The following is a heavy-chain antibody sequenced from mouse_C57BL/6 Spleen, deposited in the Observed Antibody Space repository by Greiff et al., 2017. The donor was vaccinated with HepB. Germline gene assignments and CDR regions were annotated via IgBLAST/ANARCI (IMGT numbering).Heavy chain of an antibody. D-gene: IGHD1-1*01. J-gene: IGHJ4*01. CDR3: ARRRGVMTTVEGDAMDY. CDR1: GYTFTSYG. Sequence: VQLQQSGAELARPGASVKLSCKASGYTFTSYGISWVKQRTGQGLEWIGEIYPRSGNTYYNEKFKGKATLTADKSSSTAYMELRSLTSEDSAVYFCARRRGVMTTVEGDAMDYWGHRTSVTVSS. V-gene: IGHV1-81*01. CDR2: IYPRSGNT.